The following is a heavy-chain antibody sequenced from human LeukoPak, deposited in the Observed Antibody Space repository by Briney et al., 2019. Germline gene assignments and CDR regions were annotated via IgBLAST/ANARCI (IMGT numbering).Heavy chain of an antibody. V-gene: IGHV3-30*03. D-gene: IGHD2-21*02. Sequence: QAGGSLRLSCAASGFTFSSYGMHWVRQAPGKGLEWVAVISYDGSNKYYADSVKGRFTISRDNSKNTLHLQMNSLRAEDTAVYYCASEWSAYCGGDCPPEYWGQGTLVNVSS. CDR1: GFTFSSYG. CDR2: ISYDGSNK. CDR3: ASEWSAYCGGDCPPEY. J-gene: IGHJ4*02.